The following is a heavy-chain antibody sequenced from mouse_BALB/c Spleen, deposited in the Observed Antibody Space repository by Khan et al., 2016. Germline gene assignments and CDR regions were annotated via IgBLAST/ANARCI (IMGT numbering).Heavy chain of an antibody. Sequence: QIQLVQSGPELKKPGETVKISCKASGYTFTNYGMNWVKQAPGQGLKWMGWINTNTGEPTYAEEFKGRFAFSVETSASTAYLQINNLKNEDTAPYFCARLYYYGSSYWYVDVWGAGTTVTVSS. V-gene: IGHV9-3*02. D-gene: IGHD1-1*01. J-gene: IGHJ1*01. CDR2: INTNTGEP. CDR1: GYTFTNYG. CDR3: ARLYYYGSSYWYVDV.